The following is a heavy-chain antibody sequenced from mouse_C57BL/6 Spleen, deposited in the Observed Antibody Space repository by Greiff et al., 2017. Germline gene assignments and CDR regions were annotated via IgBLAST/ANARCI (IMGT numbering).Heavy chain of an antibody. Sequence: QVQLKESGAELVRPGASVTLSCKASGYTFTDYEMPWVQQTPVHGLEWIGAIDPETGGTAYNQKFKGQAILTADKSSSTAYMELRSLPSEDSADYYCTSATLLLSWSAYWGQGTLVTVSA. CDR3: TSATLLLSWSAY. V-gene: IGHV1-15*01. CDR1: GYTFTDYE. D-gene: IGHD2-1*01. CDR2: IDPETGGT. J-gene: IGHJ3*01.